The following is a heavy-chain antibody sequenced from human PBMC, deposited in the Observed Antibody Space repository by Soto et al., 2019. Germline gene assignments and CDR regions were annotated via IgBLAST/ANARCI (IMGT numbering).Heavy chain of an antibody. CDR1: GYTFTGYY. J-gene: IGHJ4*02. Sequence: ASVKVSCKASGYTFTGYYMHCVRQAPGQGLEWMGWISAYNGNTNYAQKLQGRVTMTTDTSTSTAYMELRSLRSDDTAVYYCASSLIPSGDHFDYWGQGTLVTVSS. CDR3: ASSLIPSGDHFDY. CDR2: ISAYNGNT. D-gene: IGHD7-27*01. V-gene: IGHV1-18*04.